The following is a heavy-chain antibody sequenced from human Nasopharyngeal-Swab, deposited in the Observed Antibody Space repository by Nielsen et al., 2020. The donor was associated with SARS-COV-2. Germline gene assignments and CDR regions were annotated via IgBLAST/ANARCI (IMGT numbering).Heavy chain of an antibody. CDR1: GFSFSIYW. V-gene: IGHV3-7*01. D-gene: IGHD6-13*01. CDR3: AKDAGGYSSS. J-gene: IGHJ4*02. CDR2: IKQDGSEI. Sequence: GGSLRLSCAASGFSFSIYWMSWVRQAPGKGLEWVANIKQDGSEIYYVDSLKGRFTISRDNSKNTLYLQMNSLRAEDTAVYYCAKDAGGYSSSWGQGTLVTVSS.